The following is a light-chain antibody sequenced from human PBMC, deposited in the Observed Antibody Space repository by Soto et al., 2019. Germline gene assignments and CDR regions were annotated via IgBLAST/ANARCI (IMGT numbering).Light chain of an antibody. Sequence: AIRLTQSPSSLSASVGDRVTITCRASQGIGSSLAWYQQKPGKPPRVLIYSTSTLSNGVPSRFSGSGSGTDFSLTISSLQPEDFVTYFCQQVNTFPFTFGGGTKVDIK. J-gene: IGKJ4*01. CDR3: QQVNTFPFT. CDR1: QGIGSS. CDR2: STS. V-gene: IGKV1-13*02.